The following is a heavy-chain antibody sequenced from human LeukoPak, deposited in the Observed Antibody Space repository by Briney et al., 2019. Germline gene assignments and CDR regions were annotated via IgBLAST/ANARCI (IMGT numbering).Heavy chain of an antibody. J-gene: IGHJ2*01. D-gene: IGHD3-22*01. CDR2: INHSGST. CDR1: GGSFSGYY. V-gene: IGHV4-34*01. Sequence: SETLSLTCAVYGGSFSGYYWSWIRQPPGKGLEWIGEINHSGSTNYNPSLKSRVTISVDTSKNQFSLKLSSVTAADTAVYYCARKTYYYDSSGYYYRYFDLWGRGTLVTVSS. CDR3: ARKTYYYDSSGYYYRYFDL.